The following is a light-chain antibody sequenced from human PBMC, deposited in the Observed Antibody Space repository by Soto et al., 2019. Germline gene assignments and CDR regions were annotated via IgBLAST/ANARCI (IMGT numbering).Light chain of an antibody. V-gene: IGKV1-5*03. CDR1: QSINTW. J-gene: IGKJ2*01. CDR3: QQYSTYPYI. Sequence: DIQMTQSPSTLSASVGDRVTITCRASQSINTWLAWYQQKAGKAPKLLIYKASDLQSGVPARFSGSGLGTVFSLSISSLQPDDFATYYCQQYSTYPYIFGQGTKVEIK. CDR2: KAS.